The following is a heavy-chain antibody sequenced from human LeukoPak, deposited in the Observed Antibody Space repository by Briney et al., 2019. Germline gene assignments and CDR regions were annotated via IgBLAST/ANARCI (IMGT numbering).Heavy chain of an antibody. CDR2: IYYSGST. CDR1: GGSISSYY. J-gene: IGHJ3*02. D-gene: IGHD6-6*01. CDR3: ARDIVIAARSTVAFDI. Sequence: KASETLSHTCTVSGGSISSYYWSWIRQPPGKGLEWIGYIYYSGSTNYNPSLKSRVTISVDTSENQFSLKLSSVTAADTAVYYCARDIVIAARSTVAFDIWGQGTMVTVSS. V-gene: IGHV4-59*01.